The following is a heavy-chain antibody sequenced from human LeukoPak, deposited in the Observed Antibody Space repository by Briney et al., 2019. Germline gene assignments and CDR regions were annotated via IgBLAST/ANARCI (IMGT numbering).Heavy chain of an antibody. CDR2: ISFDGSKK. J-gene: IGHJ4*02. CDR3: AQISVDTSRNRWADFDS. V-gene: IGHV3-30-3*01. Sequence: GGSLRLSCAASGFAFSSFAMHWVRQAPGKGLEWVAVISFDGSKKYYADSVRGRFTISRDNSKNTLYVQMNSLRAEDTAVYYCAQISVDTSRNRWADFDSWGQGILVTVSS. CDR1: GFAFSSFA. D-gene: IGHD5-18*01.